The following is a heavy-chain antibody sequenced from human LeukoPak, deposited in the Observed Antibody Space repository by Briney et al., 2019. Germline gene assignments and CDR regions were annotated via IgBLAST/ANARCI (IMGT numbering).Heavy chain of an antibody. J-gene: IGHJ4*02. Sequence: GGSLRLSCAASEFTFCSYGMHWVREAPGKGLEWVAVISYDGSNKYYADSVKGRFTISRDNSKNTLYLQMNGLRAEDTAVYYCARDDIAVAGTDYWGQGTLVTVSS. CDR1: EFTFCSYG. CDR3: ARDDIAVAGTDY. D-gene: IGHD6-19*01. CDR2: ISYDGSNK. V-gene: IGHV3-30*03.